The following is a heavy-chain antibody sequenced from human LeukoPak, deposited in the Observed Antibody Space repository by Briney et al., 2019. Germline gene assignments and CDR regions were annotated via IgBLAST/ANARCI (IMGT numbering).Heavy chain of an antibody. D-gene: IGHD3-3*01. CDR3: ARGPYYDFWSGYYSIYYFDY. V-gene: IGHV4-59*01. CDR2: IYYSGST. CDR1: GGSISSYY. Sequence: SETLSLTCTVSGGSISSYYWSWIRQPPGKGLEWIGYIYYSGSTNYNPSLKSRVTISVDTSKNQFSLKLSSVTAADTAVYYCARGPYYDFWSGYYSIYYFDYWGQGTLVTVSS. J-gene: IGHJ4*02.